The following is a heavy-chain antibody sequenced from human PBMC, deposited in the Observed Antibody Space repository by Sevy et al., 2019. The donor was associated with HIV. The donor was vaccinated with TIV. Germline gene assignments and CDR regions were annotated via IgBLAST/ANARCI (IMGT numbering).Heavy chain of an antibody. CDR2: ISHRGKT. J-gene: IGHJ4*02. CDR1: GYSISSGYY. Sequence: SETLSLTCTVSGYSISSGYYWGWIRQTPGKGLEWLGTISHRGKTHYNPSLKSRITISVDTSKNQFSLRLNSVPAADTAVFYCARGSQPINYDENGYYDYWGQGTLVTVSS. V-gene: IGHV4-38-2*02. D-gene: IGHD2-2*03. CDR3: ARGSQPINYDENGYYDY.